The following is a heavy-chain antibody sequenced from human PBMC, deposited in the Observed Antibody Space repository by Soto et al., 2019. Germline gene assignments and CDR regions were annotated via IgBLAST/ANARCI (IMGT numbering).Heavy chain of an antibody. V-gene: IGHV4-59*01. CDR2: ICYSGST. Sequence: PSETLSLTCTVSGGSISSYYWSWIRQPPGKGLEWIGYICYSGSTNYNPSLKSRVTISVDTSKNQFSLKLSSVTAADTAVYYCARGGVSRDGYNLWDYWGQGTLVTVSS. CDR1: GGSISSYY. J-gene: IGHJ4*02. D-gene: IGHD5-12*01. CDR3: ARGGVSRDGYNLWDY.